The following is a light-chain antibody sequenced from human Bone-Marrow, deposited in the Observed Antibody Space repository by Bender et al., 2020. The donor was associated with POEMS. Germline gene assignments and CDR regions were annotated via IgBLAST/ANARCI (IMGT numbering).Light chain of an antibody. CDR3: VLSYGGSRKV. CDR1: TGAVTSSHY. Sequence: QAVVTQEPSLTVSPGGTVTLTCCSSTGAVTSSHYPYWFQQKPGQAPRTLIFGTINKHPWTPARFSGALLGGKAALTLSGAKVEDEAEYYCVLSYGGSRKVIGGRTKLTVL. J-gene: IGLJ2*01. V-gene: IGLV7-46*01. CDR2: GTI.